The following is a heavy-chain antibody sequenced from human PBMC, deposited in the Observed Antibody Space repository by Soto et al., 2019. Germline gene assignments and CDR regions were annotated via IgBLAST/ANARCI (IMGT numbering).Heavy chain of an antibody. V-gene: IGHV1-18*01. CDR2: ISAYNGNT. D-gene: IGHD2-15*01. Sequence: ASVKVSCKASGYTFTSYGISWVRQAPGQGLEWMGWISAYNGNTNYAQKLQGRVTMTTDTSTSTAYMELRSLRSDDTAVYYCARVRCSGGSCSMDAEYFQHWGQGTLVTVSS. J-gene: IGHJ1*01. CDR3: ARVRCSGGSCSMDAEYFQH. CDR1: GYTFTSYG.